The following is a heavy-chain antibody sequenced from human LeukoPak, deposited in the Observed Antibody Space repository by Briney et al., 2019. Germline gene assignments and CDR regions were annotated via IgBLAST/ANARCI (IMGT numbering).Heavy chain of an antibody. CDR2: INHSGST. Sequence: SETLSLTCAVYGESFSGFYRNWIRQPPGKGLEWIGDINHSGSTNYNPSLKSRVTISVDTSKNQFSLKLSSLAAADTAVYYCARALRDYGSSGYYLGAFNYWGQGTLVTVSS. CDR3: ARALRDYGSSGYYLGAFNY. CDR1: GESFSGFY. J-gene: IGHJ4*02. V-gene: IGHV4-34*01. D-gene: IGHD3-22*01.